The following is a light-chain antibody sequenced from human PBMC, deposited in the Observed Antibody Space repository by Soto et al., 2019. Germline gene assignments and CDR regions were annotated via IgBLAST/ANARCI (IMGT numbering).Light chain of an antibody. CDR2: EAS. Sequence: EIVLTQSPSSLSLSPGERATISCRASQSVSSYLSWYQQKPGQAPRLLIYEASNRATGIPARFSGSGSGTDFTITSSIRDPEDFAVYYCQQHSNWPFTFGGGTKVEIK. V-gene: IGKV3-11*01. CDR1: QSVSSY. J-gene: IGKJ4*02. CDR3: QQHSNWPFT.